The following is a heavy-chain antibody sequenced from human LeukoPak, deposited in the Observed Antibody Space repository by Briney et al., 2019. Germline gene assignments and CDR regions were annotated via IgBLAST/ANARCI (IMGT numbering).Heavy chain of an antibody. CDR3: AKAGGVRRITIFGQGPVYYMDV. CDR2: ISGSGGST. V-gene: IGHV3-23*01. J-gene: IGHJ6*03. Sequence: PGGSLRLSCAASGFTLSSYSMNWVRQAPGKGLEWVSAISGSGGSTYYADSVKGRFTISRDNSKNTLYLQMNSLRAEDTAVYYCAKAGGVRRITIFGQGPVYYMDVWGKGTTVTVSS. CDR1: GFTLSSYS. D-gene: IGHD3-3*01.